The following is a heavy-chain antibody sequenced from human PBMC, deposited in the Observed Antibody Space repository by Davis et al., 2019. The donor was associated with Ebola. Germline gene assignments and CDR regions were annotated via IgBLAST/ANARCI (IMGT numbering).Heavy chain of an antibody. CDR1: GDSVSSNSAA. V-gene: IGHV6-1*01. J-gene: IGHJ6*02. CDR2: TYYRSKWYN. CDR3: ARRKIHNWNSYYGMNV. D-gene: IGHD1-20*01. Sequence: SQTLSLTCAISGDSVSSNSAAWNWIRQSPSRGLEWLGRTYYRSKWYNDYAVSVKSRITINPDTSKNQFSLQLNSVTPEDTAVYYCARRKIHNWNSYYGMNVWGQGTTVTVSS.